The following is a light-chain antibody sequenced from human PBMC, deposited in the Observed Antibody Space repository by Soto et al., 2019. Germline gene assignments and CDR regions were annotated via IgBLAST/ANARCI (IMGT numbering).Light chain of an antibody. CDR2: WAS. CDR3: QPYYATPPST. V-gene: IGKV4-1*01. CDR1: QSVLYSSNNNNY. Sequence: DIVMTQSPDSLAVFLGERATINCKSSQSVLYSSNNNNYLAWYQQKAGQPPKLLIYWASTRDSGVPDRFSGSGSGTDFTLTTSSLKAEDVAVYSCQPYYATPPSTFGQGTKLEIK. J-gene: IGKJ2*01.